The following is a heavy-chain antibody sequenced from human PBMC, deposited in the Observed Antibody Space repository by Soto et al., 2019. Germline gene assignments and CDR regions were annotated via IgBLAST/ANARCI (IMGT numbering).Heavy chain of an antibody. D-gene: IGHD3-3*01. V-gene: IGHV3-7*03. CDR3: ARGSTYNFWSGYIYYGMDV. J-gene: IGHJ6*02. CDR2: INQDGSEK. CDR1: GFTFSSYW. Sequence: EVQLLESGGGLVQPGGSLRLSCAASGFTFSSYWVNWVRQAPGKGLQWVANINQDGSEKYYVDSVKGRFTISRDNAKNSLYLQMNSLRAEDTAVYYCARGSTYNFWSGYIYYGMDVWGQGTTVTVSS.